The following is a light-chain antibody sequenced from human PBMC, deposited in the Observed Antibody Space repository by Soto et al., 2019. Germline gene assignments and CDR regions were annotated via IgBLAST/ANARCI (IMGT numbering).Light chain of an antibody. V-gene: IGKV1-5*01. J-gene: IGKJ2*01. Sequence: DIQMTHSPSTLSASVGDRVTITCRASQSISRWLAWYHQKPGKAPKLLISDVSTLQSGVPSRFSGSGSGTEFTLTISSLQPDDFSSYYCQQYNFYPYTFGQGTKLEI. CDR1: QSISRW. CDR3: QQYNFYPYT. CDR2: DVS.